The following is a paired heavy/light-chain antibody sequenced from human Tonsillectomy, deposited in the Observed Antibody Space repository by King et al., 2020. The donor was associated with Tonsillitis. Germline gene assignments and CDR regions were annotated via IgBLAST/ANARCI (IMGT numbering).Heavy chain of an antibody. CDR1: GDSSSSDNYY. CDR3: AADSGRYYFYYMDV. V-gene: IGHV4-31*03. CDR2: TSYSGNT. J-gene: IGHJ6*03. D-gene: IGHD1-26*01. Sequence: QVQLQESGPGLVKPSQTLSLTCTVSGDSSSSDNYYWSWIRQRPGKGLEWIGYTSYSGNTYYHPSLESRVIISADTSKNQFSLKLNSVTAADTAVYYCAADSGRYYFYYMDVWGKGTSVTVSS.
Light chain of an antibody. J-gene: IGKJ2*01. CDR1: ESVSSY. Sequence: EIVLTQSPATLSLSPGERATLSCRASESVSSYLGWYQHKPGQAPRLLIYDASNRATGIPARFSAGGSGTDFTLTISSLEPEDFAVYYCQQRASWPYTFGQGTILEIK. CDR3: QQRASWPYT. CDR2: DAS. V-gene: IGKV3-11*01.